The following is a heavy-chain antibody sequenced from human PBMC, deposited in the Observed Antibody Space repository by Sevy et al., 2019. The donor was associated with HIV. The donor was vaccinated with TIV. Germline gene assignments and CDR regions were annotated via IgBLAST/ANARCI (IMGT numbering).Heavy chain of an antibody. CDR1: TGYINNYY. CDR2: IYYKGNT. V-gene: IGHV4-59*01. CDR3: ARAEYGHSRGWYSWLDA. Sequence: SETLSLTCTVSTGYINNYYWTWVRQSPGKGLEWIGYIYYKGNTKYNPSLESRVRMSIDTNKEQCSLTLTSVTGADSAIYYCARAEYGHSRGWYSWLDAWGQGILVTVSS. J-gene: IGHJ5*02. D-gene: IGHD6-19*01.